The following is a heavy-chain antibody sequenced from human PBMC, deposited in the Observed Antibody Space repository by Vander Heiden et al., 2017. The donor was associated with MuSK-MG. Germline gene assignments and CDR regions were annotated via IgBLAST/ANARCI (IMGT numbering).Heavy chain of an antibody. V-gene: IGHV4-59*08. CDR3: ARLQYSSSWGYYYYGMDV. CDR2: IYYSGST. D-gene: IGHD6-13*01. Sequence: QVQLQESGPGLVKPSETLSLTCTVAGGSISSYYWSWIRQPPGKGLEWIGYIYYSGSTNYNPSLKSRGTISVDTSKNQFSLKLSSVTAADKAVYYCARLQYSSSWGYYYYGMDVWGQGNTVTVSS. J-gene: IGHJ6*02. CDR1: GGSISSYY.